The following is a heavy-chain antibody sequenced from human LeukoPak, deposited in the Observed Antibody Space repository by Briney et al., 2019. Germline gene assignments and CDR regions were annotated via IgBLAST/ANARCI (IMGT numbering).Heavy chain of an antibody. J-gene: IGHJ4*02. V-gene: IGHV3-7*04. CDR1: GFTFSNYW. D-gene: IGHD3-10*01. CDR2: TKQDASEK. Sequence: GGSLRLSCAASGFTFSNYWMSWVRQAPGKGLEWVANTKQDASEKYYVNSVKGRFTIFRDNAKNSLNLQMNSLRPEDTAVYYCARDGWRFGELSDYWGQGTLVTVSS. CDR3: ARDGWRFGELSDY.